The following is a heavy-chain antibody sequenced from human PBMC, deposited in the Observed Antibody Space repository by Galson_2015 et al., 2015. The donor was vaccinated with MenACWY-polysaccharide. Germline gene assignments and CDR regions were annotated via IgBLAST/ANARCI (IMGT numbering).Heavy chain of an antibody. D-gene: IGHD6-13*01. Sequence: SLRLSCAASGSTFSSFDMHWVRHVIGQGLEWVAAIGTCGDTYYSGSVKGRFTISRENAKNSLYLQMNSLRAGDTAVYYCAREFTGDGSSWYYWYFDLWGRGTLVTVSS. CDR1: GSTFSSFD. CDR3: AREFTGDGSSWYYWYFDL. J-gene: IGHJ2*01. CDR2: IGTCGDT. V-gene: IGHV3-13*01.